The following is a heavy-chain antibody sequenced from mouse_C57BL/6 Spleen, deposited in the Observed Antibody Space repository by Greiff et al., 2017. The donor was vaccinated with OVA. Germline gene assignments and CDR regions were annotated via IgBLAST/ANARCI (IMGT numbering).Heavy chain of an antibody. V-gene: IGHV1-81*01. CDR3: ATLHRDYGNYPCFDY. D-gene: IGHD2-1*01. CDR1: GYTFTSYG. J-gene: IGHJ2*01. CDR2: IYPRSGNT. Sequence: QVQLQQSGAELVRPGASVKLSCKASGYTFTSYGISWVKQRPGQGLEWIGGIYPRSGNTYYNEKFKGKATRTADKSSSTAYMALRSLTSEDSAVYCCATLHRDYGNYPCFDYWGQGTTLTVSS.